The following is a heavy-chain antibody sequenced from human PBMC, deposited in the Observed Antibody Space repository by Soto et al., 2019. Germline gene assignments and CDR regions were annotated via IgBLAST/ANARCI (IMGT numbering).Heavy chain of an antibody. D-gene: IGHD2-2*02. CDR1: GDSIRSSSHY. V-gene: IGHV4-39*01. J-gene: IGHJ4*02. CDR3: YIDGY. Sequence: QVQLQESGPGLVKPSETLSLTCTVSGDSIRSSSHYWAWNRQPPGKGLEWIGGLYYGGSPYYNSSLKSRVTMSVVTSKNQFSLNLNSVTAADTPVYDCYIDGYWGQGTLVTVSS. CDR2: LYYGGSP.